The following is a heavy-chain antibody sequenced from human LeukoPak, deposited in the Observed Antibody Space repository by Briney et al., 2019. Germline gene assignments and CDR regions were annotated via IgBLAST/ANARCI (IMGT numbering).Heavy chain of an antibody. Sequence: GGSLRLSCAASGFTFSRYTMNWVRQAPGKGLEWVSYISGSGSTKYYADSVKGRFTISRDNSKNTLYLQMNSLRAEDTAVYYCARDPYPSPNWYFDLWGRGTLVTVSS. CDR1: GFTFSRYT. V-gene: IGHV3-48*01. D-gene: IGHD3-16*01. J-gene: IGHJ2*01. CDR3: ARDPYPSPNWYFDL. CDR2: ISGSGSTK.